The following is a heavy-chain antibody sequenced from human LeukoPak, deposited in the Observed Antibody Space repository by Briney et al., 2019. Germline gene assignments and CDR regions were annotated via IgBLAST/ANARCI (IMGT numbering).Heavy chain of an antibody. CDR2: IGTSGTDR. CDR3: AREASKIKDMDL. V-gene: IGHV3-21*01. Sequence: SGGPRKLPVPPLGLPFINYNMDWVRQAPGKGLEWVSSIGTSGTDRYYADSVKGRFAISRDNAKHSLYLQMNSLRDEDTALYYCAREASKIKDMDLWGQGTTVTVSS. CDR1: GLPFINYN. J-gene: IGHJ6*02.